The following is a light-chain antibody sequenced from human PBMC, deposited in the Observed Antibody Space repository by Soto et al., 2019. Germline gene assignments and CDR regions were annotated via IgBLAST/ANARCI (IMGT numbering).Light chain of an antibody. CDR2: GAS. J-gene: IGKJ5*01. CDR3: QQYNNLPLT. CDR1: QFISSRN. Sequence: IRLTQAPGTLSLTPGESATLLCRASQFISSRNLAWYQQRPGQAPRLFIYGASTRATGIPDRFSGSGSGTDFTLTITPLEPEDFAVYFCQQYNNLPLTFGQGTRLEIK. V-gene: IGKV3-20*01.